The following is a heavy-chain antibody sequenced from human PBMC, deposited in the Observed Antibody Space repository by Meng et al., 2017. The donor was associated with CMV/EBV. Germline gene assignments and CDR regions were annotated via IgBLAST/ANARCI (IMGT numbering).Heavy chain of an antibody. CDR1: GFTFSSYS. V-gene: IGHV3-21*01. CDR3: ARDRSSVDFWSGYYAYYYGMDV. D-gene: IGHD3-3*01. CDR2: ISSSSSYI. J-gene: IGHJ6*02. Sequence: GESLKISCAASGFTFSSYSMNWVRQAPGKGLGWVSSISSSSSYIYYADSVKGRFTISRDNAKNSLYLQMNSLRTEDTAVYYCARDRSSVDFWSGYYAYYYGMDVWGQGATVTVSS.